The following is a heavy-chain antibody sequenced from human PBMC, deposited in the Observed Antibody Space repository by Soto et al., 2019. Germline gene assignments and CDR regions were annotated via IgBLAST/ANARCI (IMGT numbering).Heavy chain of an antibody. CDR1: GFTFSSYA. CDR2: ISGSGRNK. V-gene: IGHV3-23*01. CDR3: ARDSVIFGVVILPIDY. J-gene: IGHJ4*02. Sequence: PGGSLRLSCAASGFTFSSYAMSWVRQAPGKGLDWVSAISGSGRNKYYADSVKGRFTISRDNSKNTLYLQMNSLRAEDTAVYYCARDSVIFGVVILPIDYWGQGTLVTVSS. D-gene: IGHD3-3*01.